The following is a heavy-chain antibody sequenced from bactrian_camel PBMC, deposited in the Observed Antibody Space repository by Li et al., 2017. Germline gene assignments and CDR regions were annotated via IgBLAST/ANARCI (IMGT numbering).Heavy chain of an antibody. J-gene: IGHJ4*01. CDR3: AADLLLMRPLEASEYQY. Sequence: HVQLVESGGGSVQAGGSLRLSCTFTGRSFHVHYMAWFHQGPANEREGVAGISSGGVAKYADSVKGRFAIWQDNAKATVYLEINYLRPEDTAMYYCAADLLLMRPLEASEYQYWGQGTQVTVS. V-gene: IGHV3S53*01. CDR2: ISSGGVA. CDR1: GRSFHVHY. D-gene: IGHD8*01.